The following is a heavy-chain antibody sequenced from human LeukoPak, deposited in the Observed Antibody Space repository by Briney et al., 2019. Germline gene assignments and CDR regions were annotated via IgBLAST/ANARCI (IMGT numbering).Heavy chain of an antibody. D-gene: IGHD6-19*01. CDR1: GYTFTSYG. Sequence: ASVKVSCKASGYTFTSYGISWVRQAPGQGLEWMGWISAYNGNTNYAQKLQGRVTMTTDTSTSTAYMELRSLRSDDTAVYYCARVRYSSGWNAFDIWGQGTMVTVSS. CDR3: ARVRYSSGWNAFDI. V-gene: IGHV1-18*01. J-gene: IGHJ3*02. CDR2: ISAYNGNT.